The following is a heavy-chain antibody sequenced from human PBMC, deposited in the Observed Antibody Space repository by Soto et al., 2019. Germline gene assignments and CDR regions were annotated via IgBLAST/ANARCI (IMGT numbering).Heavy chain of an antibody. Sequence: GGSLRLSCAASGGPFSSYAMSWVRQAPGKGLEWVSAISGSGGSTYYADSVKGRFTISRDNSKNTLYLQMYSLRAEDTAVYYCAKDLGDDFWSGYYVDYWGQGTLVTVSS. V-gene: IGHV3-23*01. CDR2: ISGSGGST. CDR3: AKDLGDDFWSGYYVDY. D-gene: IGHD3-3*01. CDR1: GGPFSSYA. J-gene: IGHJ4*02.